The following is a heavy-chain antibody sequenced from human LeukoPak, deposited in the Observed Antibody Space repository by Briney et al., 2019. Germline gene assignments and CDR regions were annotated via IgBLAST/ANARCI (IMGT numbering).Heavy chain of an antibody. J-gene: IGHJ4*02. Sequence: GGSLRLSCAGSGFTFSNYAMTWVRQAPGKGLEWVSAISGSGGSTYYADSVKGRFTISRDNSKNTLYLQMNSLRAEDTAVYYCAKQEDYVWGSYRTYYFDYWGQGTLVTVSS. D-gene: IGHD3-16*02. V-gene: IGHV3-23*01. CDR3: AKQEDYVWGSYRTYYFDY. CDR2: ISGSGGST. CDR1: GFTFSNYA.